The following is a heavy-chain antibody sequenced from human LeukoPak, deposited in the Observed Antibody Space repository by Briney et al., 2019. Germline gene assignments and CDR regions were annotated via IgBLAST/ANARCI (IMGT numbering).Heavy chain of an antibody. CDR2: IDPNDSYS. CDR3: ARHVPRPDYYYDTSGYFGY. J-gene: IGHJ4*02. Sequence: GESLKISCKGSGYSFTSYWISWVRQMPGKGLEWMGTIDPNDSYSNYSPSFQGHVTISADKSIDTAYLQWSSLKASDTAMYYCARHVPRPDYYYDTSGYFGYWGRGTLVTVSS. D-gene: IGHD3-22*01. V-gene: IGHV5-10-1*01. CDR1: GYSFTSYW.